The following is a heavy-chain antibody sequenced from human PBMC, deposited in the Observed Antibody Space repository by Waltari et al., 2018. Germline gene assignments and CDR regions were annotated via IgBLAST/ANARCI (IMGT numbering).Heavy chain of an antibody. J-gene: IGHJ6*03. Sequence: QVQLQESGPGLVKPSETLSLTCTVSGGSISSYYWSWIRQPPGKGLEWIGYIYYSGTTNHHASLKSRVTISVDTTKNQFSLKLSSVTAADTAVYYCARGEMATTRDFYYYYYMDVWGKGTTVTVSS. V-gene: IGHV4-59*01. CDR3: ARGEMATTRDFYYYYYMDV. D-gene: IGHD5-12*01. CDR2: IYYSGTT. CDR1: GGSISSYY.